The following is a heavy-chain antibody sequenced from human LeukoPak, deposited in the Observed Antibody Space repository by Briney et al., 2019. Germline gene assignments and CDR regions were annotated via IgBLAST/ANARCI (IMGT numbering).Heavy chain of an antibody. J-gene: IGHJ3*02. V-gene: IGHV5-10-1*01. CDR3: GRHVDSGGGVWFVVAFDI. CDR1: GYNFTTHW. Sequence: GESLKISCQGSGYNFTTHWISWVRQMPGKGLEWMGRVHPSDSYTKYSPSFQGHVSISADKSISTAYLQWSSLRASDAAMYYCGRHVDSGGGVWFVVAFDIWGQGTLVTVSS. D-gene: IGHD2-21*02. CDR2: VHPSDSYT.